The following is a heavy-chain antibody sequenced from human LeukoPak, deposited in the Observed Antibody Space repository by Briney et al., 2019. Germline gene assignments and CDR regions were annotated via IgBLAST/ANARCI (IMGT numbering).Heavy chain of an antibody. CDR3: AKDATAVPGTVYMDV. J-gene: IGHJ6*03. D-gene: IGHD6-13*01. CDR2: ISSSSSTM. V-gene: IGHV3-48*01. Sequence: GGSLRLSCAASGFTFSSYSMNWVRQAPGKGLEWVSYISSSSSTMYYADSVKGRFSISRDNAKKSLYLQMNSLRAEDTALYYCAKDATAVPGTVYMDVWGKGTTVTISS. CDR1: GFTFSSYS.